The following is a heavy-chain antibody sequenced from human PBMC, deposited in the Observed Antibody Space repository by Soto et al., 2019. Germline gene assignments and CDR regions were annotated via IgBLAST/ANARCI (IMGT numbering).Heavy chain of an antibody. V-gene: IGHV4-59*01. CDR2: IYYSGST. D-gene: IGHD4-4*01. J-gene: IGHJ6*04. CDR3: ARTTTIGHYYGMDV. CDR1: GGSISSYY. Sequence: SETLSLTCTVSGGSISSYYWSWIRQPPGKGLEWIGYIYYSGSTNYNPSLKSRVTISVDTSKNQFSLKLSSVTAADTAVYYCARTTTIGHYYGMDVWGKGTTVTVS.